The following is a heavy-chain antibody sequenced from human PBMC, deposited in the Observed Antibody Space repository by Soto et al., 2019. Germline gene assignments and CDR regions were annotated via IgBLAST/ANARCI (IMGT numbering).Heavy chain of an antibody. J-gene: IGHJ4*02. D-gene: IGHD6-13*01. CDR2: IIPIFGPA. CDR1: GGTVRNSA. CDR3: GRGSSWTKVEY. V-gene: IGHV1-69*01. Sequence: QVQLVQSGAEVKKPGSSVKVSCKASGGTVRNSAISWLRQAPGKGLERMGGIIPIFGPATYSQKFQDRVTITADESTGTGDMELSSLTSEDTAVYFCGRGSSWTKVEYWGQGTLVTVSS.